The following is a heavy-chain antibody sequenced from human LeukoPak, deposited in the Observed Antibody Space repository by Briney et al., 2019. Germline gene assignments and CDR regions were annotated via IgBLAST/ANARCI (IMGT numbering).Heavy chain of an antibody. CDR1: GGSISSYY. V-gene: IGHV4-4*07. CDR3: SKGGSSWYNWFDP. J-gene: IGHJ5*02. D-gene: IGHD6-13*01. Sequence: PSETLSLTCTVSGGSISSYYWGWIRQAAGKGLEWIGRIYSTGSTNYSPSLKSRVTMSIDTSKNQYSLNLSSVTAADTAIYYCSKGGSSWYNWFDPWGQGTLVTVSS. CDR2: IYSTGST.